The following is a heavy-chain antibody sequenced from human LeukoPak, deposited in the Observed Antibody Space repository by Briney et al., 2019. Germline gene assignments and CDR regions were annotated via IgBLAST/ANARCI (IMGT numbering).Heavy chain of an antibody. Sequence: GGSLRLSCAASGFTFSSYGMHWVRQAPGKGLEWVSFIRYDGSNEYYADSVRGRFTISRDNSKNTLYLQMNSLRAEDTAVYYCAKAGGSYYDYYYYYMDVWGKGTTVTVSS. J-gene: IGHJ6*03. V-gene: IGHV3-30*02. CDR3: AKAGGSYYDYYYYYMDV. CDR1: GFTFSSYG. CDR2: IRYDGSNE. D-gene: IGHD1-26*01.